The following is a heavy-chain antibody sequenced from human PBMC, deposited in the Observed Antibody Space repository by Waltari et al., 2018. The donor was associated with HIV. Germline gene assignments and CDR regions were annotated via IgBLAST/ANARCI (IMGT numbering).Heavy chain of an antibody. CDR1: SFTFTAYH. CDR2: INPKSGVT. Sequence: QVQLVQSGAEVKKPGASVKVSCTASSFTFTAYHVHWVRQAPGQGLEWMGWINPKSGVTHFAQNFQGRINMTRDTSIKTAYLELSRLQSDDTAVYYCARDWWQLPSGGYFFDYWGQGTLVTVSS. CDR3: ARDWWQLPSGGYFFDY. V-gene: IGHV1-2*02. D-gene: IGHD2-15*01. J-gene: IGHJ4*02.